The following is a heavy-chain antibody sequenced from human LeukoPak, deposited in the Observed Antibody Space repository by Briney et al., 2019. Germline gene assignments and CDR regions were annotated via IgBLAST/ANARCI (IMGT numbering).Heavy chain of an antibody. CDR1: GRSISSSSYY. V-gene: IGHV4-39*07. D-gene: IGHD1-26*01. CDR3: ARDPKVGATNFDY. J-gene: IGHJ4*02. Sequence: SETLSLTCTVSGRSISSSSYYWGWIRQPPGKGLEWIGSIYYSGSTNYNPSLKSRVTMSVDTSKNQFSLKLSSVTAADTAVYYCARDPKVGATNFDYWGQGTLVTVSS. CDR2: IYYSGST.